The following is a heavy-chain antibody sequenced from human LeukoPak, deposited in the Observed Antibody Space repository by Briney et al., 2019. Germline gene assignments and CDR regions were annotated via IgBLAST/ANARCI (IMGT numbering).Heavy chain of an antibody. CDR1: GYTFTTYG. CDR3: ARERWPRPYEYSSSSRPGSGPDAFDI. D-gene: IGHD6-6*01. CDR2: IIPIFGTA. J-gene: IGHJ3*02. V-gene: IGHV1-69*13. Sequence: GASVKVSCKASGYTFTTYGISWVRQAPGQGLEWMGGIIPIFGTANYAQKFQGRVTITADESTSTAYMELSSLRSEDAAVYYCARERWPRPYEYSSSSRPGSGPDAFDIWGQGTMVTVSS.